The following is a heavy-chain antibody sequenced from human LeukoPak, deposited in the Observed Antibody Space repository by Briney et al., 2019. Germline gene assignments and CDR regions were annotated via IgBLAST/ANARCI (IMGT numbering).Heavy chain of an antibody. Sequence: GGSLRLSCAASGFTFSSYAMSWVRQAPGKGLEWVSAISGSGGSTYYADSVEGGFTISRDNSKNTLYLQMNTLRAEDTAVYYCAKSPGSYSYYSYMDVWGQGTTVTVSS. CDR2: ISGSGGST. CDR3: AKSPGSYSYYSYMDV. J-gene: IGHJ6*02. CDR1: GFTFSSYA. D-gene: IGHD1-26*01. V-gene: IGHV3-23*01.